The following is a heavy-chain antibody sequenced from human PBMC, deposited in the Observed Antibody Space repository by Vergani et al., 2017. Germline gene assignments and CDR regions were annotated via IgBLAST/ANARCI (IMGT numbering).Heavy chain of an antibody. V-gene: IGHV4-30-2*05. J-gene: IGHJ6*02. CDR1: GGSISSGAFS. CDR3: ARHRGSGGFFPSSYFYGMDV. D-gene: IGHD3-10*01. Sequence: QLQLQESGSGLVKPSQTLSLNCAASGGSISSGAFSWGWIRQPPGRGLQWIGHIFQSGSPDYNASLKSRVSISIVSSSKFSLSLTSVTAADTAIYYCARHRGSGGFFPSSYFYGMDVWGHGTTVTVSS. CDR2: IFQSGSP.